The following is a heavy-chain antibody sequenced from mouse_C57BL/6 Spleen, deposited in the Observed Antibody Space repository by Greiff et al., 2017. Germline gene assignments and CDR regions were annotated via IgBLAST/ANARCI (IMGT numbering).Heavy chain of an antibody. CDR2: IRLKSDNYAT. CDR3: TGGYFDV. Sequence: VQLKESGGGLVQPGGSMKLSCVASGFTFSNYWMNWVRQSPEKGLEWVAQIRLKSDNYATNYAESVKGRFTISREDSKSSVYLQMNNLRAEDTGIYYGTGGYFDVWGTGTTVTVSS. CDR1: GFTFSNYW. J-gene: IGHJ1*03. V-gene: IGHV6-3*01.